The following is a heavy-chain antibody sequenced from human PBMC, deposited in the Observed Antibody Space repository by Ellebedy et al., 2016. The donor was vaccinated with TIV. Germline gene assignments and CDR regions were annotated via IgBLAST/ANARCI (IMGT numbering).Heavy chain of an antibody. CDR3: ARALEGMDYYDSSGYFLDY. CDR2: INPSDGST. D-gene: IGHD3-22*01. Sequence: ASVKVSXXASGYTFTSYYMHWVRQAPGQGLEWMGIINPSDGSTTYAQKFQGRVTMTRDTSTSTVYMELSSLRSEDTAVYYCARALEGMDYYDSSGYFLDYWGQGTLVTVSS. CDR1: GYTFTSYY. V-gene: IGHV1-46*01. J-gene: IGHJ4*02.